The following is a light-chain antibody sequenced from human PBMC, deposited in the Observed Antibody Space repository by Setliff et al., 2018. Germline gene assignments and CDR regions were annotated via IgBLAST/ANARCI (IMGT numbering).Light chain of an antibody. CDR3: SSYTSSSTL. Sequence: SALTQPASVSGSPGQSITISCTGTSSDVGGYDFVSWYQQHPGKAPKLMIFDVLNRPSGVSDRFSGSKSGNTASLTITGLQAEDEADYYCSSYTSSSTLFGTGTKVTV. CDR1: SSDVGGYDF. CDR2: DVL. J-gene: IGLJ1*01. V-gene: IGLV2-14*03.